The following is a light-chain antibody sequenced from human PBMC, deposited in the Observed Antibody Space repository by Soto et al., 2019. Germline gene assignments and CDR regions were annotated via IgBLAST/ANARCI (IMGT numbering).Light chain of an antibody. V-gene: IGLV2-14*01. CDR2: DVS. Sequence: QSVLTQPASVSGSPGQSITISCTGTSSDVGGYNYVSWCQQHPGKAPKLIIYDVSTRPSGVSNRFSGSKSGNTASLTISGLQAEDEADYYCSSYTSSSTLEFGGGTKVTVL. CDR3: SSYTSSSTLE. J-gene: IGLJ2*01. CDR1: SSDVGGYNY.